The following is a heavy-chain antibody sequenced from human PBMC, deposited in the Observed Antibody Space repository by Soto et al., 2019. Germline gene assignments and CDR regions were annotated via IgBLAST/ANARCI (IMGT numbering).Heavy chain of an antibody. CDR3: ASRDPGTSVDY. Sequence: PSETLSLTCAVSGGSFTSNNWWTWVRQPPGQGLEWIGEIYRTGSTNYNPSLKSRVTISLDKSENQFSLKVTSLAAADAAVYYCASRDPGTSVDYWGQGTLVTVSS. CDR2: IYRTGST. CDR1: GGSFTSNNW. J-gene: IGHJ4*02. D-gene: IGHD1-7*01. V-gene: IGHV4-4*02.